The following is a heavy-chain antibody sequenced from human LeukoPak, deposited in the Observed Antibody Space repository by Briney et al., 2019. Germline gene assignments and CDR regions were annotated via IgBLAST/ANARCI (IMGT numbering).Heavy chain of an antibody. J-gene: IGHJ4*02. CDR2: ISGSGGST. Sequence: GGSLRLSCAASGFTFSSYAMSWVRQAPGKGLEWVSAISGSGGSTYYADSVKGRFTISRDNSKNTLYLQMNSLRAEDTAVYYCAKDLGSMIVVVSVDYWSQGTLVTVSS. CDR1: GFTFSSYA. CDR3: AKDLGSMIVVVSVDY. V-gene: IGHV3-23*01. D-gene: IGHD3-22*01.